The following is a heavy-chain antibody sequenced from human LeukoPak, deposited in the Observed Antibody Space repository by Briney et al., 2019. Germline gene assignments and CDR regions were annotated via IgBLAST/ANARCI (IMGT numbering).Heavy chain of an antibody. V-gene: IGHV3-74*01. CDR2: INGDGSST. J-gene: IGHJ3*02. CDR3: IRDYGAVGTTNAFDI. D-gene: IGHD1-14*01. Sequence: GGSLRLSCAASGFTFSRYWMHWVRQAPGEGLVWVSRINGDGSSTIYADFVKGRFTISRDNAKNTLYLQMNSLRVEDTAVYYCIRDYGAVGTTNAFDIWGQGTMVTVSS. CDR1: GFTFSRYW.